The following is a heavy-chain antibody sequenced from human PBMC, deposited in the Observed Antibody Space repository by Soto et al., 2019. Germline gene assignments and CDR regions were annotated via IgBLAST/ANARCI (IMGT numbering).Heavy chain of an antibody. CDR2: IFCDYDA. Sequence: QITLKESGPTLVKPTETLTLTCTISGFSLSSSGLGVGWFRQPPGKALEWLALIFCDYDARYSPSLMTRLTISKDTSQNQVVLTMTNVDPADTATYYCAHSRIKSTASWSVDQWGQGTLVTVSS. CDR3: AHSRIKSTASWSVDQ. J-gene: IGHJ4*02. D-gene: IGHD3-3*01. CDR1: GFSLSSSGLG. V-gene: IGHV2-5*02.